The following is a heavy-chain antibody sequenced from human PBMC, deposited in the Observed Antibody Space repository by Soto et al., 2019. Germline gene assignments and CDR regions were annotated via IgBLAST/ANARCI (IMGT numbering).Heavy chain of an antibody. CDR2: LNSGNGNT. Sequence: QVHLVQSGAEVKKPGASVKVSCKASGYDFTAYAMHWVRQAPGQRLEWMGWLNSGNGNTKYSEKFQGRVTITSDTSATTAYMELSGLRSEDTAVYYCATYRGYGDPNDYWGQGTLVTVSS. CDR3: ATYRGYGDPNDY. CDR1: GYDFTAYA. J-gene: IGHJ4*02. V-gene: IGHV1-3*04. D-gene: IGHD5-12*01.